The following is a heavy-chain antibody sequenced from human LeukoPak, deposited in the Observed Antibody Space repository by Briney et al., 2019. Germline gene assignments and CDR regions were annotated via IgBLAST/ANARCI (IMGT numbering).Heavy chain of an antibody. CDR3: VRQRDGYSFDY. J-gene: IGHJ4*02. D-gene: IGHD5-24*01. CDR1: GYTFTSYW. Sequence: GESLKISCKASGYTFTSYWIAWVRQMPGKGLEWMGIIYPGDSDTRYSPSFQGQVTISADKSSNTASLQWSSLKASDTAMYYCVRQRDGYSFDYWGQGTLVTVSS. V-gene: IGHV5-51*01. CDR2: IYPGDSDT.